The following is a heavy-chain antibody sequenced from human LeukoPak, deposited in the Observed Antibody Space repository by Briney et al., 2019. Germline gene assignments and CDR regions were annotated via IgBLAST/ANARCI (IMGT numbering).Heavy chain of an antibody. D-gene: IGHD2-15*01. CDR2: IGAGGVNT. CDR1: GFTFSNFV. J-gene: IGHJ4*02. CDR3: AKGDTVFLGCPDY. V-gene: IGHV3-23*01. Sequence: PGGSLRLSCAASGFTFSNFVMNWVRQAPGKGLQWVSTIGAGGVNTFSADSVKGRFPISRDDSQNTLYLQLNSLRAEDTAFYYCAKGDTVFLGCPDYWGQGTLVTVSS.